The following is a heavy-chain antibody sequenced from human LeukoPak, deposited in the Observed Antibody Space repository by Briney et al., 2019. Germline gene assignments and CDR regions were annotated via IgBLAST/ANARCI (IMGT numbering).Heavy chain of an antibody. CDR2: INHSGST. V-gene: IGHV4-34*01. CDR3: ARDLYSSRTNDAFVI. Sequence: SETLSLTCAVYGGSFSGYYWSWIRQPPGKGLEWIGEINHSGSTNSNPSLKSRVTVSVDTSKNLFSLKLSSVTAADTAVYYCARDLYSSRTNDAFVIWGRGTMVTVSS. J-gene: IGHJ3*02. CDR1: GGSFSGYY. D-gene: IGHD6-13*01.